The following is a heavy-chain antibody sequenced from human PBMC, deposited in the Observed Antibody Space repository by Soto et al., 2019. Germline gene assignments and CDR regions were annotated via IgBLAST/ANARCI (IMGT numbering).Heavy chain of an antibody. V-gene: IGHV1-69*13. Sequence: ASVKVSCKASGGTFSSYAISWVRQAPGQGLEWMGGIIPIFGTANYAQKFQGRVTITADESTSTAYMELSSLRSEDTAVYYCARVIPKKADFWIGWADHYYGMDVWGQGTTVTVSS. CDR2: IIPIFGTA. J-gene: IGHJ6*02. CDR3: ARVIPKKADFWIGWADHYYGMDV. CDR1: GGTFSSYA. D-gene: IGHD3-3*01.